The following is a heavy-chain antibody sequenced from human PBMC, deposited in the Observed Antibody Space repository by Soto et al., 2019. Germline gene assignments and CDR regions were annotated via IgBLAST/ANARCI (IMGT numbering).Heavy chain of an antibody. J-gene: IGHJ4*02. Sequence: PGESLKISCKASGYYFTSHWIGWVRQMPGKGLEWMGVIFPADSDTRYSPSFQGQVTISADKSISTAYLQWNSLKASDTAMYYCARRLNWNCDYWGQGTLVTVSS. D-gene: IGHD1-7*01. CDR1: GYYFTSHW. CDR2: IFPADSDT. V-gene: IGHV5-51*01. CDR3: ARRLNWNCDY.